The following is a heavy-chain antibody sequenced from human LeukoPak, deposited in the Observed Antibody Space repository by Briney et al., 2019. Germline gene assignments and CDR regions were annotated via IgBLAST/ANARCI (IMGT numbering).Heavy chain of an antibody. J-gene: IGHJ4*02. V-gene: IGHV4-30-4*01. CDR2: IYYSGST. D-gene: IGHD3-22*01. CDR1: GGSISSGDYY. Sequence: PSQTLSLTCTVSGGSISSGDYYWSWIRQPPGKGLEWIGYIYYSGSTYYNPSLKSRVTISVDTSKNQFSLKLSSVTAADTAVYYCARDSSGYSGFLDYWGQGTLVTVSS. CDR3: ARDSSGYSGFLDY.